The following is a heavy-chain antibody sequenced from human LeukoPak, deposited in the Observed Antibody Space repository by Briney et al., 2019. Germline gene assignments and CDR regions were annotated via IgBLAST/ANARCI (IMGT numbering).Heavy chain of an antibody. CDR1: GGSISSSSYY. CDR2: IYYSGST. Sequence: SETLSLTCTVSGGSISSSSYYWGWIRQPPGKGLEWIGSIYYSGSTYYNPSLKSRVTISVDTSKNQFSLKLSSVTAADTAVYYCARTTEGYCSGGSCYYYYYYMDVWGKGTTVTVSS. J-gene: IGHJ6*03. CDR3: ARTTEGYCSGGSCYYYYYYMDV. V-gene: IGHV4-39*07. D-gene: IGHD2-15*01.